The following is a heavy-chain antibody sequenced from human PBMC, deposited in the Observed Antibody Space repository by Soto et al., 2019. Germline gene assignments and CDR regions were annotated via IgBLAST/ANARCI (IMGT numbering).Heavy chain of an antibody. D-gene: IGHD1-1*01. CDR3: VRDGTKTLRDWFDP. Sequence: PSETLSLTCTVSGASISGYYWSWIRKSAGKGLEWIGRIYATGATDYNPSLKSRVMMSVDTSKKQFSLRLRSVTAADTAVYYCVRDGTKTLRDWFDPWGQGISVTVSS. J-gene: IGHJ5*02. CDR2: IYATGAT. CDR1: GASISGYY. V-gene: IGHV4-4*07.